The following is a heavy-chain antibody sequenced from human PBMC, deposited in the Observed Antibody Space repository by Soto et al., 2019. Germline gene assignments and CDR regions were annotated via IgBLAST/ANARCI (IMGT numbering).Heavy chain of an antibody. D-gene: IGHD2-15*01. Sequence: QVQLVQSGAEVKKPGSSVKVSCKASGGTFSSYAISWVRQAPGQGLEWMGGIIPIFGTANYAQKFQGRVTITADESTSTAYMELRSLRSEDTAVYYCAARKGRYSAYYYGMDVWGQGTTVTVSS. CDR1: GGTFSSYA. V-gene: IGHV1-69*01. CDR3: AARKGRYSAYYYGMDV. J-gene: IGHJ6*02. CDR2: IIPIFGTA.